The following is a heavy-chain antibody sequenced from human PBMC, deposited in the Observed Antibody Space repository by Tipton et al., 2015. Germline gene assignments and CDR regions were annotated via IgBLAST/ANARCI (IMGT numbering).Heavy chain of an antibody. CDR3: ARRWALDYYGSGRLIDY. CDR2: VHYSGHI. J-gene: IGHJ4*02. CDR1: GDSISSHTYY. Sequence: TLSLTCTVSGDSISSHTYYWDWIRQPPGKGLEWIGTVHYSGHIQYKPSLRSRVIMSVDTSKNQFSLRLTSVTAADTALYYCARRWALDYYGSGRLIDYWGQGTLVTVSS. V-gene: IGHV4-39*01. D-gene: IGHD3-10*01.